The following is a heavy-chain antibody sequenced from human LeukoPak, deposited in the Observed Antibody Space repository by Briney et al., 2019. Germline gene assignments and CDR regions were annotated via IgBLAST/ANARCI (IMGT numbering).Heavy chain of an antibody. Sequence: GGSLRLSCAASGFTFSSYAMSWVRQAGGKGLGWLSSISGSGGSTYYADSVKGRFTISRDHSKNTLNLQTNSLRAEETDVYYGAKYRIWFGESNDAFDIWGQGTMVTVSS. D-gene: IGHD3-10*01. CDR2: ISGSGGST. CDR3: AKYRIWFGESNDAFDI. J-gene: IGHJ3*02. V-gene: IGHV3-23*01. CDR1: GFTFSSYA.